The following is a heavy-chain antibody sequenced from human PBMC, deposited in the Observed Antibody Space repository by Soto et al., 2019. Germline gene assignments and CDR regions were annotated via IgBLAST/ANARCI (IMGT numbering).Heavy chain of an antibody. Sequence: SETLSLTCAVSGYSISSGYYWGWIRQPPGKGLEWIGSIYHSGSTYYNPSLKSRVTISVDTSKNQFSLKLSTVTAADTAVYFCVRVAGSASWYETDSWGQGILVTVSS. V-gene: IGHV4-38-2*01. CDR2: IYHSGST. CDR3: VRVAGSASWYETDS. J-gene: IGHJ4*02. D-gene: IGHD6-13*01. CDR1: GYSISSGYY.